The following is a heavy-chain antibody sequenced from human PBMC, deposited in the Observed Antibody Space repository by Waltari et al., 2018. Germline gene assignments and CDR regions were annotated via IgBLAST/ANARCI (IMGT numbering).Heavy chain of an antibody. V-gene: IGHV4-61*02. CDR3: ATGGGFSDNQFDY. D-gene: IGHD2-15*01. CDR1: GGSISSGSYY. Sequence: QVQLQESGPGLVKPSQTLSLTCTVSGGSISSGSYYWSWIRQPAGTGLEWIGRIYTSGCSNSNPPLKRRITISVDTSKNQFSLKLSSVTAADTAVYYSATGGGFSDNQFDYWGQGTLVTVSS. CDR2: IYTSGCS. J-gene: IGHJ4*02.